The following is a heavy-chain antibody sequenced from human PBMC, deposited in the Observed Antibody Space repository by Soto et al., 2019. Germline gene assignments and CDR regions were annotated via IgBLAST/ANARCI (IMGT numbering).Heavy chain of an antibody. V-gene: IGHV6-1*01. CDR1: GDSVSSNSAA. D-gene: IGHD6-13*01. CDR2: TYYRSKWYN. J-gene: IGHJ6*02. Sequence: PSQTLSLTCAISGDSVSSNSAAWNWIRQSPSRGLEWLGRTYYRSKWYNDYAVSVKSRITINPDTSKNQYSLQLNSVTPEYTAVYYCASGGSSWYYYYYGMDVWGQGTTVTVSS. CDR3: ASGGSSWYYYYYGMDV.